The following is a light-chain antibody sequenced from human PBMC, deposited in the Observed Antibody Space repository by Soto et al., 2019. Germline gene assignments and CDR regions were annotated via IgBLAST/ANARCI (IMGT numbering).Light chain of an antibody. Sequence: DIPLTQSPSTLSASVGDRVTITCRASQSISSWLAWYQQKPGKAPKLLISKASSSESGVPSRFTGSGSGTDFTLTISSLQPDDFATYYCQQYKSHWTFGQGTKVEIK. CDR2: KAS. CDR3: QQYKSHWT. V-gene: IGKV1-5*03. J-gene: IGKJ1*01. CDR1: QSISSW.